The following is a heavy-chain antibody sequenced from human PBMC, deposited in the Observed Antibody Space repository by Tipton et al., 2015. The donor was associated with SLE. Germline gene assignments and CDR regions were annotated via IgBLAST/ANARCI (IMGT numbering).Heavy chain of an antibody. CDR1: GASISSYS. V-gene: IGHV4-59*01. Sequence: TLSLTCTVSGASISSYSWSWIRQPPGKGLEWIGYIYYSGSTNYNPSLKSRVTISVDTSKKQFSLKLSSVTAADTAVYYCARRSSSLDYWGQGILVTVSS. CDR3: ARRSSSLDY. CDR2: IYYSGST. D-gene: IGHD2-2*01. J-gene: IGHJ4*02.